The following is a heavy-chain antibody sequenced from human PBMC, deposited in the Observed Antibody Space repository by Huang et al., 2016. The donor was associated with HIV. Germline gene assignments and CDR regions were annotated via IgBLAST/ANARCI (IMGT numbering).Heavy chain of an antibody. CDR1: GFTFSGSA. V-gene: IGHV3-73*01. J-gene: IGHJ4*02. D-gene: IGHD3-22*01. CDR3: TRLTMIGDGDY. Sequence: EVQLVESGGGLVQPGGSLKLSCAASGFTFSGSAMHWVRQASGKGVELVGRIRSKANSDATAYAASVKGRFTISRDDSKNTAYLQMNSLKTEDTAVYYCTRLTMIGDGDYWGQGTLVTVSS. CDR2: IRSKANSDAT.